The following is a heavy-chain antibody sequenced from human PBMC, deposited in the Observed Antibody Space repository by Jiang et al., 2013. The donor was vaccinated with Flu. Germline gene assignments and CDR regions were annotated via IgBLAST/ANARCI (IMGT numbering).Heavy chain of an antibody. CDR2: ISGSGGST. CDR3: AKNVVPYGGNFLARVRYYYYGMDV. Sequence: QLVESGGGLVQPGGSLRLSCAASGFTFSSYAMSWVRQAPGKGLEWVSAISGSGGSTYYADSVKGRFTISRDNSKNTLYLQMNSLRAEDTAVYYCAKNVVPYGGNFLARVRYYYYGMDVWGQGTTVTVSS. D-gene: IGHD4-23*01. CDR1: GFTFSSYA. J-gene: IGHJ6*02. V-gene: IGHV3-23*04.